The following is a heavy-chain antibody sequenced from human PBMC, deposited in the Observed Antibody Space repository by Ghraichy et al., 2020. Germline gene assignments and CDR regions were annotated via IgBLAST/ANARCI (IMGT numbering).Heavy chain of an antibody. V-gene: IGHV3-9*01. D-gene: IGHD2-15*01. J-gene: IGHJ4*02. Sequence: GGSLRLSCAASGFTFDDYAMHWVRQAPGKGLEWVSGISWNSGSIGYADSVKDRFTISRDNAKNSLYLQMNSLRAEDTALYYCAKSFAPGSFFFDYWGQGTLVTVSS. CDR2: ISWNSGSI. CDR3: AKSFAPGSFFFDY. CDR1: GFTFDDYA.